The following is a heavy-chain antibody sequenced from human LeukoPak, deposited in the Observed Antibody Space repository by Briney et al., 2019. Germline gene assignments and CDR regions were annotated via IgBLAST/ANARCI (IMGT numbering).Heavy chain of an antibody. Sequence: ASVKVSCKISGGTLRDSAITWVRQAPGQGLEWMGWISAYNGNTNYAQKLQGRVTMTTDTSTSTAYMELRSLRSDDTAVYYCARDYCSSTSCQHSNDAFDIWGQGTMVTVSS. V-gene: IGHV1-18*01. D-gene: IGHD2-2*01. CDR1: GGTLRDSA. J-gene: IGHJ3*02. CDR2: ISAYNGNT. CDR3: ARDYCSSTSCQHSNDAFDI.